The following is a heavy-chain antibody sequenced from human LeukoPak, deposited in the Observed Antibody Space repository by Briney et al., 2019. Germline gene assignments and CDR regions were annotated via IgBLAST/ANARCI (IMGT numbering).Heavy chain of an antibody. J-gene: IGHJ4*02. V-gene: IGHV3-23*01. CDR1: GFTFSSYA. D-gene: IGHD3-9*01. Sequence: GGSLRLSCAASGFTFSSYAMSWVRQAPGKGLEWVSAISGSGGSTYYADSVKGRFTISRDNSKNTLYLQMNSLRAGDTAVYYCAKSKVPSYDILTGPTQDYWGQGTLVTVSS. CDR3: AKSKVPSYDILTGPTQDY. CDR2: ISGSGGST.